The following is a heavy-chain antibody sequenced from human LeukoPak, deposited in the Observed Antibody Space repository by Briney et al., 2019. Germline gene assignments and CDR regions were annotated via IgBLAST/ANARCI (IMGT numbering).Heavy chain of an antibody. J-gene: IGHJ4*02. CDR1: GYSISSGYY. CDR2: IYHSGST. D-gene: IGHD1-26*01. Sequence: SETLSLTCTVSGYSISSGYYWGWIRQPPGKGLERIGSIYHSGSTYYNPSLKSRVTISVDTSKNQFSLKLSSVTAADTAVYYCARGVGATVFDYWGQGTLVTVSS. V-gene: IGHV4-38-2*02. CDR3: ARGVGATVFDY.